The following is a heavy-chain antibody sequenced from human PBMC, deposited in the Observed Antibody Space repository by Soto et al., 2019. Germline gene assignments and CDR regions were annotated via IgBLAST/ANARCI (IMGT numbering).Heavy chain of an antibody. V-gene: IGHV4-59*01. CDR2: VSNSGTS. Sequence: PSETLSLTCTVSGASISNYYWNWIRQSPGKRLEWIGYVSNSGTSSYNPSLKSRVTISVDTSKNQLSLKLTSLTAADTAVYYCARRYGPGFDYWGQGTLVTVSS. J-gene: IGHJ4*02. CDR3: ARRYGPGFDY. D-gene: IGHD4-17*01. CDR1: GASISNYY.